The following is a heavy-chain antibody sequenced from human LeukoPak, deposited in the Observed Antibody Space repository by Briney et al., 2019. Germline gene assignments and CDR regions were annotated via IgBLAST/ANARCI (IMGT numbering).Heavy chain of an antibody. CDR1: GQSLTGYF. D-gene: IGHD3-10*01. CDR2: IYPNTGDT. J-gene: IGHJ4*02. V-gene: IGHV1-2*06. CDR3: ARLGLHGSGTYYFFDY. Sequence: ASVKVSRKASGQSLTGYFIHWVRQAPGQGLEWAGRIYPNTGDTIYAQNFQGRVTVTSATSISTAYMELSRLTSDDTAVYFCARLGLHGSGTYYFFDYWGQGTLVTVSS.